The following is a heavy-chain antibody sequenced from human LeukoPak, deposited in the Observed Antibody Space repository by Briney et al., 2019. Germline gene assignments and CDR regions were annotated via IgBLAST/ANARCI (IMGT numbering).Heavy chain of an antibody. CDR3: ARRDSSGWGSFDY. D-gene: IGHD6-19*01. Sequence: GESLKISCKGSGYSFTSYWIGWVRQMPGKGLEWMGIIYPGDSDTRNSPSFQGQVTISVDKSISTAYLQWSSLKASDTATYYCARRDSSGWGSFDYWGQGTLVTVSS. CDR1: GYSFTSYW. V-gene: IGHV5-51*01. J-gene: IGHJ4*02. CDR2: IYPGDSDT.